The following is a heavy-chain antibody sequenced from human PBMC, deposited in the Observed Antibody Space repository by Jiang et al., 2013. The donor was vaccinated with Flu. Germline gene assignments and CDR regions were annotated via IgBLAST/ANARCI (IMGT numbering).Heavy chain of an antibody. CDR3: ARVGKGSYYEGRGYYRDTLDI. D-gene: IGHD3-22*01. J-gene: IGHJ3*02. Sequence: VQLVESGGDLIQPGGSLRLSCAASGFTFSSYEMHWVRQAPGKGLESISYISSSGKTIHQTDSVEGRFTVSRDNAKSTLYLQMNSLRAEDTAVYYCARVGKGSYYEGRGYYRDTLDIVGQGTVVTSLQ. V-gene: IGHV3-48*03. CDR2: ISSSGKTI. CDR1: GFTFSSYE.